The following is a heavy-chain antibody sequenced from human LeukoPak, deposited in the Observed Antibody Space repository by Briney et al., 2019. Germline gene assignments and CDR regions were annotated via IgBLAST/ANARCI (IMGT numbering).Heavy chain of an antibody. Sequence: SETLSLTCAVSGGSISSGGYSWSWIRQPPGKGLEWIGYVFRTGRTSYNPSLDSRVTISLDRSRNQFSLRLTSVTAADSAMYYCATEGQCGFTTCPGLQFWGQGILVSVSS. CDR3: ATEGQCGFTTCPGLQF. J-gene: IGHJ4*02. D-gene: IGHD2-2*01. CDR2: VFRTGRT. V-gene: IGHV4-30-2*01. CDR1: GGSISSGGYS.